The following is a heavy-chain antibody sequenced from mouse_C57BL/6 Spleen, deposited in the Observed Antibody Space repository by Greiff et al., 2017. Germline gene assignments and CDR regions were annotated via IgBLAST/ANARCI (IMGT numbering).Heavy chain of an antibody. CDR2: ISSGSSTI. CDR3: ARKVYSAMDY. V-gene: IGHV5-17*01. J-gene: IGHJ4*01. CDR1: GFTFSDYG. Sequence: VQLQESGGGLVKPGGSLKLSCAASGFTFSDYGMHWVRQAPEKGLEWVAYISSGSSTIYYAATVKGRFTISRDNAKNTLFLQMTSLRSEDTAMYYCARKVYSAMDYWGQGTSVTVSS.